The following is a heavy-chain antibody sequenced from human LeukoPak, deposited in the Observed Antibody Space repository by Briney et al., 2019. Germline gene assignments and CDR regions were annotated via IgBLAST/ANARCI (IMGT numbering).Heavy chain of an antibody. CDR1: GFTVGSNY. CDR3: ARDLRLTTIFGVVSN. J-gene: IGHJ4*02. Sequence: GGSLRLSCAASGFTVGSNYMSWVRQAPGKGLEWVSVIYSGGSTYYADSVKGRFTISRDNSMNTLYLQMNSLRAEDTAVYYCARDLRLTTIFGVVSNWGQGTLVTVSS. D-gene: IGHD3-3*01. V-gene: IGHV3-66*02. CDR2: IYSGGST.